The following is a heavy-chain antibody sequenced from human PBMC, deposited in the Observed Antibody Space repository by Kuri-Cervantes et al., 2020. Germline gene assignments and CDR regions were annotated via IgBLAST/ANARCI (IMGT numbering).Heavy chain of an antibody. J-gene: IGHJ3*02. D-gene: IGHD3-9*01. CDR1: GFTFSSYS. V-gene: IGHV3-21*04. CDR3: ARDLPHYDILTGYYPVIDAFDI. Sequence: GGSLRLSCAASGFTFSSYSMNWVRQAPGKGLEWVSSISSSSSYIYYADSVKGRFTISRDNAKNSLYLQMNSLRAEDTAVYYCARDLPHYDILTGYYPVIDAFDIWGQGTMVTVSS. CDR2: ISSSSSYI.